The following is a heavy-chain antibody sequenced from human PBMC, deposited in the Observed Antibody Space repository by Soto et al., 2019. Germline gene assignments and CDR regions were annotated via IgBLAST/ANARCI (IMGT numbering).Heavy chain of an antibody. D-gene: IGHD3-10*01. CDR2: INAGNGNT. CDR3: ARDPSGYYGMDV. J-gene: IGHJ6*02. Sequence: QVQLVQSGAEVKKPGASVKVSCKASGYTFTSYAMHWVRQAPGQRLEWMGWINAGNGNTKYSQKFQGRVTITRDTSASTAYTELSSLRSEDTAVYYCARDPSGYYGMDVWGQGTTVTVSS. V-gene: IGHV1-3*01. CDR1: GYTFTSYA.